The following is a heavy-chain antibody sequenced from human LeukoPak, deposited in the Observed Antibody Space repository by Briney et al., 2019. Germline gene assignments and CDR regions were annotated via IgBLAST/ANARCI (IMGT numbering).Heavy chain of an antibody. CDR3: AREGGYCSSTTCYFDS. J-gene: IGHJ4*02. Sequence: PGGSLRLSCAASGFTFSNYAMSWVRQAPGKGLEWVAVISDDGSKKSYADSVKGRFTVSRDNSKNTLYLQMNSPRVEDTAVYYCAREGGYCSSTTCYFDSWGQGTLVTVSS. V-gene: IGHV3-30-3*01. CDR1: GFTFSNYA. CDR2: ISDDGSKK. D-gene: IGHD2-2*01.